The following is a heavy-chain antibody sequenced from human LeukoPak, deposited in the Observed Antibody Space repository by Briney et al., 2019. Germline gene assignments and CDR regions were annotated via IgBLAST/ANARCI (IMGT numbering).Heavy chain of an antibody. V-gene: IGHV4-61*02. CDR2: IYTSGST. Sequence: SETLSLTCTVSGGSTSSGSYYWSWIRQPAGKGLEWIGRIYTSGSTNYNPSLKSRVTISVDRSKNQFSLKLSSVTAADTAVYYCARGPLWSGYYTPWDYYYYMDVWGKGTTVTVSS. J-gene: IGHJ6*03. CDR1: GGSTSSGSYY. CDR3: ARGPLWSGYYTPWDYYYYMDV. D-gene: IGHD3-3*01.